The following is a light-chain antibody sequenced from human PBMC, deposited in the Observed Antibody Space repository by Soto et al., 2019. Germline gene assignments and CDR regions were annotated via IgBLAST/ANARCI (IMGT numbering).Light chain of an antibody. CDR1: SSNIGSNT. CDR2: SNN. Sequence: QLVLTQPPSASRTPGQRVTISCSGSSSNIGSNTVSWYQQLPGTAPKVLIYSNNQRPSGVPDRFSGSNSGTSASLAISGLQSEDEADYYCGAWDSSLNSGVFGGGTKLTVL. CDR3: GAWDSSLNSGV. J-gene: IGLJ3*02. V-gene: IGLV1-44*01.